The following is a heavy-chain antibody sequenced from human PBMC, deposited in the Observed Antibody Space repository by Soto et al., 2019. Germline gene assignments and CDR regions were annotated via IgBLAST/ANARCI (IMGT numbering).Heavy chain of an antibody. CDR2: FDPEDGET. Sequence: ASVKVSCKVSGYTLTGLSMHWVRQAPGKGLEWMGGFDPEDGETIYAQKFQGRVTMTEDTSTDTAYMELSSLRSEDTAVYYCATDRSGSYYAYFQHWGQGTLVTVSS. CDR3: ATDRSGSYYAYFQH. V-gene: IGHV1-24*01. D-gene: IGHD1-26*01. J-gene: IGHJ1*01. CDR1: GYTLTGLS.